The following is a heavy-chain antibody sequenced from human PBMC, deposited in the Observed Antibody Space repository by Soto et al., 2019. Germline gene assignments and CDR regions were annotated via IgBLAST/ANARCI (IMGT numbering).Heavy chain of an antibody. V-gene: IGHV3-30-3*01. CDR1: GFTFSSYA. D-gene: IGHD3-10*01. CDR3: ARDRRGLAGGFDY. Sequence: ESGGGVVQPGRSLRLSCAASGFTFSSYAMHWVRQAPGKGLEWVAVISYDGSNKYYADSVKGRFTISRDNSKNTLYLQMNSLRAEDTAVYYCARDRRGLAGGFDYWGQGTLVTVSS. J-gene: IGHJ4*02. CDR2: ISYDGSNK.